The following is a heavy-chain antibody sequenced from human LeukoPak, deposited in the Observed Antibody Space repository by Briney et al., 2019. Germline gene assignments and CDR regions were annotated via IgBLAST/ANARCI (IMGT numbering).Heavy chain of an antibody. Sequence: GGSLRLSCAASGFTFSDYYMSWIRQAPGKGLEWVSYISSSGSTIYYADSVKGRFTISRDNAKNPLYLQMNSLRAEDTAVYYCARARRGTALDAFDIWGQGTMVTVSS. CDR2: ISSSGSTI. CDR3: ARARRGTALDAFDI. D-gene: IGHD3-16*01. J-gene: IGHJ3*02. V-gene: IGHV3-11*01. CDR1: GFTFSDYY.